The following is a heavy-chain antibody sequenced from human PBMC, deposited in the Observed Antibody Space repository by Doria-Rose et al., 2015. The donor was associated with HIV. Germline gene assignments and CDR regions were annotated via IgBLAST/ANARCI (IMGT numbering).Heavy chain of an antibody. J-gene: IGHJ6*01. Sequence: QVQLQESGPGLVKPSETLSLTCTVSGGSLTDYYWTWIRQPPGKGLEWVAYIFYSGSPNYNPSLKSRVSISVDRSKNQISLKVSSVTAADTAVYYCARTGDVVGVAAHYGFDVWGQGTTVIVSS. D-gene: IGHD2-15*01. V-gene: IGHV4-59*01. CDR3: ARTGDVVGVAAHYGFDV. CDR1: GGSLTDYY. CDR2: IFYSGSP.